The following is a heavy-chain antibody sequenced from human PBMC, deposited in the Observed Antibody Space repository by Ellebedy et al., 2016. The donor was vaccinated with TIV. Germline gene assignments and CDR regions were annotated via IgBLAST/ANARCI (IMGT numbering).Heavy chain of an antibody. CDR2: IYYSGST. D-gene: IGHD3-10*01. CDR3: ARLGMVRGGNWFDP. Sequence: GSLRLXXTVSGGSISSSSYYWGWIRQPPGKGLEWIGSIYYSGSTYYNPSLKSRVTISVDTSKNQFSLKLSSVTAADTAVYYCARLGMVRGGNWFDPWGQGTLVTVSS. CDR1: GGSISSSSYY. J-gene: IGHJ5*02. V-gene: IGHV4-39*01.